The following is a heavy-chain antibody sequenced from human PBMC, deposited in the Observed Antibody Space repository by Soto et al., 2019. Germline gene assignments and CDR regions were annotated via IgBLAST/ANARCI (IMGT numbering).Heavy chain of an antibody. CDR3: ARLGHYHGIDY. CDR2: IYYSGST. J-gene: IGHJ4*02. D-gene: IGHD1-26*01. Sequence: SETLSLTCTFSGGSISSYYWSLIRQPPGKGLEWIGYIYYSGSTNYNHSLKSRVTISVDTSKNQFSLKLSSVTAADTAVYYCARLGHYHGIDYWGQGTLVTVSS. V-gene: IGHV4-59*01. CDR1: GGSISSYY.